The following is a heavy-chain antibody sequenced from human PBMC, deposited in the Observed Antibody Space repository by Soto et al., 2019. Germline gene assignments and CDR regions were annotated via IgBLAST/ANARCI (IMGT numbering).Heavy chain of an antibody. J-gene: IGHJ4*02. Sequence: ASVKVSCKASGYTFTSYYMHWVRQAPGQGLEWMGIINPSGGSTSYAQKFQGRVTMTRDTSTSTVYMELSSLRSEDTAVYYCARDRYYYDSSGADFDYWGQGTLVTVSS. CDR1: GYTFTSYY. D-gene: IGHD3-22*01. V-gene: IGHV1-46*03. CDR3: ARDRYYYDSSGADFDY. CDR2: INPSGGST.